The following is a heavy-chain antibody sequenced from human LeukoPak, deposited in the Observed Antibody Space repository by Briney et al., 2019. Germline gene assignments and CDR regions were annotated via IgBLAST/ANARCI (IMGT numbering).Heavy chain of an antibody. CDR2: IFPIFGTA. CDR1: GGAFSSYA. J-gene: IGHJ4*02. D-gene: IGHD6-13*01. CDR3: AREAAGTWVDY. V-gene: IGHV1-69*01. Sequence: SVKVSCKASGGAFSSYAFSWVRLAPGQGLEWMGGIFPIFGTANYAQKCHGRVTITADESTSTAYMELSSLRSEDTAVYYCAREAAGTWVDYWGQGTLVTVSS.